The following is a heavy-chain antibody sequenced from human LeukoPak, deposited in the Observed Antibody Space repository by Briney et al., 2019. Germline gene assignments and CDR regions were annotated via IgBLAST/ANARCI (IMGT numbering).Heavy chain of an antibody. CDR3: ANDLRGYTYDAFDY. J-gene: IGHJ4*02. CDR2: ISGSGGST. V-gene: IGHV3-23*01. Sequence: GGSLRLSCAASGFTFSSYAMSWVRQAPGKGLEWVSAISGSGGSTFYADSVKGRFTISRDNSKNTLYLQMNSLRAEDTAVYYCANDLRGYTYDAFDYWGQGTLVTVSS. D-gene: IGHD5-18*01. CDR1: GFTFSSYA.